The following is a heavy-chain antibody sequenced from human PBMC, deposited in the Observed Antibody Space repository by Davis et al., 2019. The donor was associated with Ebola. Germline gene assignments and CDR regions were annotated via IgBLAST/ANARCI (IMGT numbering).Heavy chain of an antibody. D-gene: IGHD2-15*01. CDR1: GYTLTELS. Sequence: ASVKVSCKVSGYTLTELSIHWVRQAPGKGPEWMGYFDPEDGEAIYAQKFQDRVTMTEDTSADTAYMELSSLRSEDTAVYYCAAGGVGGGFDIWGQGTMVTVSS. J-gene: IGHJ3*02. V-gene: IGHV1-24*01. CDR3: AAGGVGGGFDI. CDR2: FDPEDGEA.